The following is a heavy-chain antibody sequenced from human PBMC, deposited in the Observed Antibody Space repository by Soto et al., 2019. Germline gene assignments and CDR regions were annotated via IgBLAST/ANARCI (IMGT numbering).Heavy chain of an antibody. CDR2: ITPTLGTT. V-gene: IGHV1-69*01. J-gene: IGHJ4*02. Sequence: QVQPVQSGAEVKRPGSSVKVSCKASGATFSGSAFSWVRQAPGQGLEWMGGITPTLGTTNYAQHLQGRVTIPADESTGTSFMSLTSLTSADTAVYYCARGFTTGATIGGFDYWGQGTLVTVSS. CDR1: GATFSGSA. CDR3: ARGFTTGATIGGFDY. D-gene: IGHD1-1*01.